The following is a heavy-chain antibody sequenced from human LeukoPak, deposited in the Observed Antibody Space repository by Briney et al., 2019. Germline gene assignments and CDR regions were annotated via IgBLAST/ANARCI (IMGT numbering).Heavy chain of an antibody. CDR2: FSYTGST. CDR1: GGSVSTYY. V-gene: IGHV4-59*02. CDR3: ARGPLDSGYTYFDY. Sequence: SETLSLTCSVSGGSVSTYYWSWIRQPQSKDWAGIGYFSYTGSTNYNPSLKSRVTISVDTSKNQFSLKLSSVTAADTAVYYCARGPLDSGYTYFDYWGQGTLVSVAS. D-gene: IGHD5-12*01. J-gene: IGHJ4*02.